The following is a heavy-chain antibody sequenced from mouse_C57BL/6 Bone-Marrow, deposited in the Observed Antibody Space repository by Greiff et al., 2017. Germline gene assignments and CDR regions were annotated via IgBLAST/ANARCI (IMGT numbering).Heavy chain of an antibody. Sequence: VQLQQSGAELVRPGASVTLSCKASGYTFTDYEMHWVKQTPVHGLEWIGAIDPETGGTAYNQKFKGKAILTADKSSSTAYMELRSLTSEDSAVYYWTTSWWGWLLYFDYWGQGTTLTVSS. CDR2: IDPETGGT. D-gene: IGHD2-3*01. J-gene: IGHJ2*01. CDR1: GYTFTDYE. V-gene: IGHV1-15*01. CDR3: TTSWWGWLLYFDY.